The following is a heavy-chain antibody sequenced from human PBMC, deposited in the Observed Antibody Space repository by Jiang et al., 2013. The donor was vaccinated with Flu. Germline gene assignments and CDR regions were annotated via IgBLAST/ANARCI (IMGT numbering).Heavy chain of an antibody. J-gene: IGHJ6*03. CDR3: ARVRAVERRPTYYHYIDV. D-gene: IGHD1-1*01. V-gene: IGHV1-8*01. Sequence: SGAEVKKPGASVKVSCKASGYMFTSYDINWVRQATGQGLEWMGWMNPNTGNTGYAQRFQGRVTMTMDSSISTAYMELSSLRSEDTAVYYCARVRAVERRPTYYHYIDVWGNGTTVTVSS. CDR1: GYMFTSYD. CDR2: MNPNTGNT.